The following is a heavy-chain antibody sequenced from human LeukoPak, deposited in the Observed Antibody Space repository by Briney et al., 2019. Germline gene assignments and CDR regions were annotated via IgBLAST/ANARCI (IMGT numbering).Heavy chain of an antibody. CDR3: ARGGGHYYYHGMNV. CDR1: DDSINTYY. Sequence: SETLSLTCTVSDDSINTYYWSWIRQPPGKGLEWIGYIYYSGNTNYNPSLKSRVTISVDTSKNQFSLKLSSVTAADTAVYYCARGGGHYYYHGMNVWGQGTTVTVSS. D-gene: IGHD3-16*01. CDR2: IYYSGNT. V-gene: IGHV4-59*01. J-gene: IGHJ6*02.